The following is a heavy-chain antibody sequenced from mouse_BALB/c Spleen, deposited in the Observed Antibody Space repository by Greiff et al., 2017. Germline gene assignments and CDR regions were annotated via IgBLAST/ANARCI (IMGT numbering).Heavy chain of an antibody. CDR3: ARVLYDGHFDY. Sequence: EVQGVESGGGLVQPGGSLRLSCATSGFTFTDYYMSWVRQPPGKALEWLGFIRNKANGYTTEYSASVKGRFTISRDNSQSILYLQMNTLRAEDSATYYCARVLYDGHFDYWGQGTTLTVSS. D-gene: IGHD2-3*01. CDR2: IRNKANGYTT. CDR1: GFTFTDYY. J-gene: IGHJ2*01. V-gene: IGHV7-3*02.